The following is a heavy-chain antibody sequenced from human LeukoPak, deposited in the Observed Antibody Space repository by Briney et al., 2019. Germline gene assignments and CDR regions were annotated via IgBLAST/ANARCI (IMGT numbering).Heavy chain of an antibody. Sequence: ASVKVSCKASGYTFTGYFMHWVRQAPGQGLEWMGWINPNSGGTNYAQKFQGWVTMTRDTSISTAYMELSRLRSDDTAVYYCARTHCSSTSCYPYFDYWGQGTLVTVSS. CDR3: ARTHCSSTSCYPYFDY. J-gene: IGHJ4*02. V-gene: IGHV1-2*04. D-gene: IGHD2-2*01. CDR1: GYTFTGYF. CDR2: INPNSGGT.